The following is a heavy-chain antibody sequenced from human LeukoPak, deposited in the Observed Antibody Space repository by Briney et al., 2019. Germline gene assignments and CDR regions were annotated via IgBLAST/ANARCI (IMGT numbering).Heavy chain of an antibody. CDR1: GGSFSGYY. CDR2: IYYSGST. Sequence: SETLSLTCAVYGGSFSGYYWIWIRQPPGKGLEWIGSIYYSGSTYYNPSLKSRVTISVDTSKNQFSLKLSSLTAAETAVYYCARQYGSGSAYTPVVDLWGQGTLITVSS. CDR3: ARQYGSGSAYTPVVDL. V-gene: IGHV4-34*01. D-gene: IGHD3-10*01. J-gene: IGHJ4*02.